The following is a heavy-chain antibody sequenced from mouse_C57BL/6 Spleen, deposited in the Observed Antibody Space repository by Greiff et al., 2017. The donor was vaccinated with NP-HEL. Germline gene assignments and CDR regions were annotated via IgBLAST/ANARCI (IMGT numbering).Heavy chain of an antibody. CDR3: ARGDDGYLAWFAY. CDR1: GYTFTSYW. CDR2: INPSSGYT. J-gene: IGHJ3*01. D-gene: IGHD2-3*01. Sequence: QVHVKQSGAELAKPGASVKLSCKASGYTFTSYWMHWVKQRPGQGLEWIGYINPSSGYTKYNQKFKDKATLTADKSSSTAYMQLSSLTYEDSAVYYCARGDDGYLAWFAYWGQGTLVTVSA. V-gene: IGHV1-7*01.